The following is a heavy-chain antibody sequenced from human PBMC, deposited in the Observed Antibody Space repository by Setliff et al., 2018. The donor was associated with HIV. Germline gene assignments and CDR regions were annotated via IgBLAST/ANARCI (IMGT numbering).Heavy chain of an antibody. V-gene: IGHV4-59*01. CDR3: ASSLNGDSEPWYFDL. D-gene: IGHD4-17*01. CDR2: IYYSGSTSGST. Sequence: SETLSLTCTVSSVSISSYFWSWIRQPPGKGLEWIGYIYYSGSTSGSTNYNPSLKSRVTISLDTSKNQFSLNLSSVTAADTAVYYCASSLNGDSEPWYFDLWGRGTLVTVSS. CDR1: SVSISSYF. J-gene: IGHJ2*01.